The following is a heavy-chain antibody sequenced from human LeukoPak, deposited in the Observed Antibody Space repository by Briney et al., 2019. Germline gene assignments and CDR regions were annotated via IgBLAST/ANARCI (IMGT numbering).Heavy chain of an antibody. Sequence: ASVKVSCKASGYTFTSYYMHWVRQAPGQGLEWMGIINPSGGSTSYAQKFQGRVTMTRDTSTSPVYMELSRLRSEDTAVYYCARFIAVAGHFDYWGQGTLVTVSS. V-gene: IGHV1-46*01. CDR3: ARFIAVAGHFDY. J-gene: IGHJ4*02. CDR2: INPSGGST. D-gene: IGHD6-19*01. CDR1: GYTFTSYY.